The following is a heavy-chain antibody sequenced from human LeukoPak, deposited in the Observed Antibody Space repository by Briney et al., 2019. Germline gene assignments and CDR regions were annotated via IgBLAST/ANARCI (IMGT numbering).Heavy chain of an antibody. CDR3: ARDAGLLVVAAPDY. CDR1: GFTFTNYG. V-gene: IGHV3-30*03. Sequence: GGSLRLSCAASGFTFTNYGIHWVRQAPGKGLEWVAVISYDGSNKYYADSVKGRFTISRDNSKSTLYLQMNSLRAEDTAVYFCARDAGLLVVAAPDYWGQGTLVTVSS. CDR2: ISYDGSNK. J-gene: IGHJ4*02. D-gene: IGHD2-15*01.